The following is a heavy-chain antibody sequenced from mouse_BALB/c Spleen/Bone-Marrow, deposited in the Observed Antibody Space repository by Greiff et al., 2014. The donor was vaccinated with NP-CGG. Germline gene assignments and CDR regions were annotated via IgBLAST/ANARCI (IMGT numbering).Heavy chain of an antibody. Sequence: QVQLKESGAELVKPGASVKMSCKASGYTFTSYWMHLVKQRPGQGLEWIGVIDPSDSYTSYNQKFKGKATLTVDTSSSTAYMQPSSLTSEDSAVYYCTIPTARACFDYWGQGTTLTVSS. CDR2: IDPSDSYT. D-gene: IGHD3-2*01. V-gene: IGHV1S127*01. CDR1: GYTFTSYW. CDR3: TIPTARACFDY. J-gene: IGHJ2*01.